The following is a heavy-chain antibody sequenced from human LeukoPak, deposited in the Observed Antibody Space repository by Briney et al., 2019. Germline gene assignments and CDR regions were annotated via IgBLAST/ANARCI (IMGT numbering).Heavy chain of an antibody. CDR3: ARAHVAVAGRVSDAFDI. CDR2: TYYRSKWYN. Sequence: SRTLSLTCAISGDSVSSNSAAWNWIRQSPSRGLEWLGRTYYRSKWYNDYAVSVKSRITINPDTSKNQFSLQLNSVTPEDTAVYYCARAHVAVAGRVSDAFDIWGQGTMVTVSS. D-gene: IGHD6-19*01. CDR1: GDSVSSNSAA. V-gene: IGHV6-1*01. J-gene: IGHJ3*02.